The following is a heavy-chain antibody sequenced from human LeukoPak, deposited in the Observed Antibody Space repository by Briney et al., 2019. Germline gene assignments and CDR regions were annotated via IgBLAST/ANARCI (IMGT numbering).Heavy chain of an antibody. Sequence: SSETLSLTCTVSGYSISSGYYWGWIRQPPGKGLEWIGYIYYSGSTNYNPSLKSRVTILVDTSKNQFSLKLSSVTAADTAVYFCARDFSSGWFNWFDPWGQGTLVTVSS. CDR2: IYYSGST. CDR3: ARDFSSGWFNWFDP. J-gene: IGHJ5*02. D-gene: IGHD6-19*01. CDR1: GYSISSGYY. V-gene: IGHV4-61*01.